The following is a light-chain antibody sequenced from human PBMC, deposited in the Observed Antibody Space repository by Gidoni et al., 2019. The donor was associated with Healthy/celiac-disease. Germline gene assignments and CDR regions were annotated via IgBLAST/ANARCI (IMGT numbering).Light chain of an antibody. J-gene: IGKJ1*01. Sequence: DIQMTQSPSSLSASVGDRVTIACRASQNISSYLNWYQQKPGKAPTLLIYVASSLQSGVPLRFSGSGSGTDFTLTISSLQPEDFATYYCQQSYNTPRTFXQXTKVEIK. CDR2: VAS. V-gene: IGKV1-39*01. CDR3: QQSYNTPRT. CDR1: QNISSY.